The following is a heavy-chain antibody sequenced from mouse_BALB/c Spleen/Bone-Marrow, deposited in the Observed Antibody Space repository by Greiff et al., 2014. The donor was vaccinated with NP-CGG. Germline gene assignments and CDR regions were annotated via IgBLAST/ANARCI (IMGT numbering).Heavy chain of an antibody. D-gene: IGHD1-1*01. CDR3: AREGYYGSPFAY. CDR1: GYTFTSYW. V-gene: IGHV1-7*01. CDR2: INPSTGYT. J-gene: IGHJ3*01. Sequence: QVQLQQSGAELAKPGASVKMSCKASGYTFTSYWMHWVKQRPGQGLEWIGYINPSTGYTEYNQKFKDKATLTADKSSSTAYMQLSSLTSEDAAVYYCAREGYYGSPFAYWGQGTLVTVSA.